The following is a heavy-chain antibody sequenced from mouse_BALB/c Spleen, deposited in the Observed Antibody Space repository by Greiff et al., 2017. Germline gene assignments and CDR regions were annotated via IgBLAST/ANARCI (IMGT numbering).Heavy chain of an antibody. CDR1: GFTFSSYY. V-gene: IGHV5-6-2*01. D-gene: IGHD1-3*01. Sequence: DVMLVESGGGLVKLGGSLKLSCAASGFTFSSYYMSWVRQTPEKRLELVAAINSNGGSTYYPDTVKGRFTISRDNAKNTLYLQMSSLKSEDTALYNCARHSGPFYAMDYWGQGTSGTVSS. CDR2: INSNGGST. J-gene: IGHJ4*01. CDR3: ARHSGPFYAMDY.